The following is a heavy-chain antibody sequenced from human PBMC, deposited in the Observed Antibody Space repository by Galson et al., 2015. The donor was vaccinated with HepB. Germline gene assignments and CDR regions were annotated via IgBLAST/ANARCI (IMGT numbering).Heavy chain of an antibody. Sequence: SVKVSCKASGGTFSSYTISWVRQAPGQGLEWMGRIIPILGIANYAQKFQGRVTITADKSTSTAYMELSSLRSEDTAVYYCARLGGPIVVVGPGRAFDIWGQGTMVTVSS. CDR1: GGTFSSYT. CDR3: ARLGGPIVVVGPGRAFDI. D-gene: IGHD3-22*01. V-gene: IGHV1-69*02. CDR2: IIPILGIA. J-gene: IGHJ3*02.